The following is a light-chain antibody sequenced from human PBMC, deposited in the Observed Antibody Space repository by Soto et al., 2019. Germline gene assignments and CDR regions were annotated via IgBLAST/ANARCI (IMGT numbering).Light chain of an antibody. J-gene: IGKJ2*01. CDR3: HQYNSWPYT. CDR2: VAS. V-gene: IGKV3-15*01. Sequence: EIVMTQSPATLSLSPVERATLSCRASQSVNINLAWYQQRPGQAPRVLIYVASTRATGVPDRFSGSGSGTEFTLTISSLQPEDFAVHYCHQYNSWPYTFGQGTKVERK. CDR1: QSVNIN.